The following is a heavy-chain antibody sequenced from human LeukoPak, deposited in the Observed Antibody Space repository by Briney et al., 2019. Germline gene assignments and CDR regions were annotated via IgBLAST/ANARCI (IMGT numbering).Heavy chain of an antibody. CDR2: INHSGST. CDR3: ARGIAVAGTFFDY. V-gene: IGHV4-34*01. Sequence: SETLSLTCAVYGGSFSGYYWSWIRQPPGKGLEWIGEINHSGSTNYNPSLKSRVTISVDTSKNQFSLKLSSVTAADTAVYYCARGIAVAGTFFDYWGQGTLVTVSS. D-gene: IGHD6-19*01. CDR1: GGSFSGYY. J-gene: IGHJ4*02.